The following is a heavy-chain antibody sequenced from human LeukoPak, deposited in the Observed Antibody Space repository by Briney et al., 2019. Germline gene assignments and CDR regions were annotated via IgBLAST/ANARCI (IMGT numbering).Heavy chain of an antibody. V-gene: IGHV1-46*01. CDR1: GYTSTRYY. CDR2: IDPSGGST. Sequence: ASVKVSCKASGYTSTRYYMHWVRQAPGRGLEWMGIIDPSGGSTSYAQKFQGRVTMTRDTSTSTVYMDLSSLRSEDTAVYYCARDKSGTTQGDSDYWGQGTLVTVSP. J-gene: IGHJ4*02. CDR3: ARDKSGTTQGDSDY. D-gene: IGHD1-1*01.